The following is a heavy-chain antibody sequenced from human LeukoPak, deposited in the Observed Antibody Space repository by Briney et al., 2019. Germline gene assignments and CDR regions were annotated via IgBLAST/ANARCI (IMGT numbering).Heavy chain of an antibody. J-gene: IGHJ4*02. CDR3: AREIVLMVYAVDY. V-gene: IGHV3-21*01. Sequence: GRSLRLSCAASGFTFSSYSMNWVRQAPGKGLEWVSSISSSSSYIYYADSVKGRFTISRDNAKNSLYLQMNSLRAEDTAVYYCAREIVLMVYAVDYWGQGTLVTVSS. CDR2: ISSSSSYI. D-gene: IGHD2-8*01. CDR1: GFTFSSYS.